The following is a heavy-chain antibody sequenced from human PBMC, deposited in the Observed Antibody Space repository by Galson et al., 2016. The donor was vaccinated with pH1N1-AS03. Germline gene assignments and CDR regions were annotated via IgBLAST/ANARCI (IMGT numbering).Heavy chain of an antibody. V-gene: IGHV4-59*08. J-gene: IGHJ6*03. D-gene: IGHD3-3*01. CDR1: GGSVSSYY. CDR2: IFHSGRT. Sequence: ETLSLTCTVSGGSVSSYYWSWIRRPPGKGLEWIGYIFHSGRTNSNPSLKSRVTISIDTSTNQFPLELSSVTAADTSIYYCARHGTTRSEVFGVPFYHYYYTDVWGKGTTVTVSS. CDR3: ARHGTTRSEVFGVPFYHYYYTDV.